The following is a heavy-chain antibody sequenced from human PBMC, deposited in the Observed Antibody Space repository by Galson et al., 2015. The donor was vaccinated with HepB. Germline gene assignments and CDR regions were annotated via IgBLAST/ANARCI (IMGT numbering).Heavy chain of an antibody. CDR2: INSSGGRT. D-gene: IGHD4-17*01. CDR1: GDSSSSHF. Sequence: SVKVSCKAFGDSSSSHFIHWVRQAPGQGLEWMGVINSSGGRTEYAQKFQSRLIMTTDTSTSTVYLHLSSLKSEDTAVYYCARDRVTDYAGSCFDPWGQGTLVTVSS. V-gene: IGHV1-46*01. J-gene: IGHJ5*02. CDR3: ARDRVTDYAGSCFDP.